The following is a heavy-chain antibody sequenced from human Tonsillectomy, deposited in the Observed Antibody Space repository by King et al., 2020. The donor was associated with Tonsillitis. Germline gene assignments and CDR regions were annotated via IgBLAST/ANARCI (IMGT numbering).Heavy chain of an antibody. J-gene: IGHJ4*02. V-gene: IGHV3-30*04. D-gene: IGHD1-26*01. CDR1: GFTFSSYA. Sequence: VQLVESGGGVVQPGRSLRLSCAASGFTFSSYAMHWVRQAPGKGLEWVAVISYDGSNKYYADSVKGRFTISRDNSKNTLYLQMNSLRAEDTAVYYCAGDPLPWELLYFFDYWGQGTLVTVSS. CDR3: AGDPLPWELLYFFDY. CDR2: ISYDGSNK.